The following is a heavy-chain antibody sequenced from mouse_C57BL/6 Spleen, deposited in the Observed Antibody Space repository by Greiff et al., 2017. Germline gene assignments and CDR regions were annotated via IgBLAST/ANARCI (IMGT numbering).Heavy chain of an antibody. D-gene: IGHD1-1*01. J-gene: IGHJ2*01. V-gene: IGHV5-17*01. CDR3: ARIGGSFYFDY. CDR1: GFTFSDYG. Sequence: EVQRVESGGGLVKPGGSLKLSCAASGFTFSDYGMHWVRQAPEKGLEWAAYISSGSSTIYYADTVKGRFTSSRDNAKNTLFLQMTSLRAEDTAMYYCARIGGSFYFDYWGQGTTLTVSS. CDR2: ISSGSSTI.